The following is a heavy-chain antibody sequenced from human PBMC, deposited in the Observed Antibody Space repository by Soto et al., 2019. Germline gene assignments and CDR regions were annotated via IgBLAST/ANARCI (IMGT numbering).Heavy chain of an antibody. D-gene: IGHD3-10*01. CDR1: GNAFSNFW. V-gene: IGHV5-51*01. CDR2: IYPTNSET. J-gene: IGHJ4*02. CDR3: ARPGGSGTYYKFDY. Sequence: GESLKIPCQGYGNAFSNFWIGWVRQTPGKGLEWMGIIYPTNSETRYSPSFQGQVTMSVDKSTATAYLQWSSLKASDSATYYCARPGGSGTYYKFDYWGQGTPVTVS.